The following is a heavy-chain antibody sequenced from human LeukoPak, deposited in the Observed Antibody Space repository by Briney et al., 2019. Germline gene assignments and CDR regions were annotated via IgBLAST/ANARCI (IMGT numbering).Heavy chain of an antibody. J-gene: IGHJ3*02. V-gene: IGHV1-69*06. D-gene: IGHD1-26*01. CDR3: ARDSGTDYGAFDI. CDR2: IIPIFGTP. Sequence: ASVKVSCKASGGTFSSYAISWVRQAPGQGLEWMGGIIPIFGTPNYAQKFQGRVTVTADKSTSTAYMELSSLRSEDTAVYYCARDSGTDYGAFDIWGQGTMVTVSS. CDR1: GGTFSSYA.